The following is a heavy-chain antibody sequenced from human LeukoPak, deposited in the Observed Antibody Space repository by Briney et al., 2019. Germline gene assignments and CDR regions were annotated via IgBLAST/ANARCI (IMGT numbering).Heavy chain of an antibody. D-gene: IGHD6-13*01. Sequence: GGSLRLSCAASGFTFSGYSMNWVRQAPGKGLEWVSSISSSSSYIYYADSVKGRFTISRDNAKNSLYLQMNSLRAEDTAVYYCARESVNSSSWYWRDNWFDPWGQGTLVTVSS. CDR2: ISSSSSYI. CDR1: GFTFSGYS. J-gene: IGHJ5*02. V-gene: IGHV3-21*01. CDR3: ARESVNSSSWYWRDNWFDP.